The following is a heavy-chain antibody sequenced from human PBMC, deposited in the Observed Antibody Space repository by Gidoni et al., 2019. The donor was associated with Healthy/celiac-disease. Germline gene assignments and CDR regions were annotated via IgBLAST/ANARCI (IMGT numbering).Heavy chain of an antibody. CDR1: GYSFTSYW. CDR2: IYPGDSDT. CDR3: ARQNGERIQLWSSRAPGYFDL. J-gene: IGHJ2*01. Sequence: EVQLVQSGAEVKKPGESLKISCKGSGYSFTSYWIGWVRQMPGKGLEWMGIIYPGDSDTRYSPSFQGQVTISADKSISTAYLQWSSLKASDTAMYYCARQNGERIQLWSSRAPGYFDLWGRGTLVTVSS. D-gene: IGHD5-18*01. V-gene: IGHV5-51*01.